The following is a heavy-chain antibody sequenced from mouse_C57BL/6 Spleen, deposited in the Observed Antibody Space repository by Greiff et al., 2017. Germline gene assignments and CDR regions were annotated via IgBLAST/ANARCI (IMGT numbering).Heavy chain of an antibody. Sequence: EVHLVESGGGLVKPGGSLKLSCAASGFTFSDYGMHWVRQAPEKGLEWVAYISSGSSTIYYADTVKGRFTISRDNAKNTLFLQMTSLRSEDTAMYYCARPGSNYEDAMDYWGQGTSVTVSS. CDR3: ARPGSNYEDAMDY. CDR2: ISSGSSTI. J-gene: IGHJ4*01. V-gene: IGHV5-17*01. D-gene: IGHD2-5*01. CDR1: GFTFSDYG.